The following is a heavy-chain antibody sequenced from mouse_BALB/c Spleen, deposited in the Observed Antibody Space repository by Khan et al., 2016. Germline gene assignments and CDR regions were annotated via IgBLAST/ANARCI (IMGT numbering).Heavy chain of an antibody. CDR2: INTYSGES. D-gene: IGHD1-1*01. CDR3: ARYRYYYGSSRYFDD. J-gene: IGHJ1*01. V-gene: IGHV9-3-1*01. Sequence: QIQLVQSGPELKRPGKTVKISCKASGYTFTNYGINWVKQAPGKGLKWMGWINTYSGESTYADDFKGRFAFSLETSANTAYLQINNLTNEDTATYVCARYRYYYGSSRYFDDWGAGTTVTVSS. CDR1: GYTFTNYG.